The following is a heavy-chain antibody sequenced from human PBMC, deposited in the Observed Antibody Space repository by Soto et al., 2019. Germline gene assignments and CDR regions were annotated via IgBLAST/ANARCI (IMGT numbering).Heavy chain of an antibody. V-gene: IGHV1-18*01. CDR1: GYTFSDYA. CDR3: VRCYCSVGSCYACWHFAL. Sequence: QVQLVQSGGEVKKPGASVKVSCQASGYTFSDYAISWVRQAPGQGLEWMGWISASTRNPDQAQNFQGRVILTLDTSTNTAYMELRSLRSDDTAVYYCVRCYCSVGSCYACWHFALWGRGTLVTVSS. J-gene: IGHJ2*01. D-gene: IGHD2-15*01. CDR2: ISASTRNP.